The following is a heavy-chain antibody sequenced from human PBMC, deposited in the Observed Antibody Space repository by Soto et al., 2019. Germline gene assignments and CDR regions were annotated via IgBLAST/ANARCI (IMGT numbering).Heavy chain of an antibody. Sequence: GESLKISCKGSGYSFTSYWISWVRQMPGKGLEWMGRIDPSDSYTNYSPSFQGHVTISADKSISTAYLQWSSLKASDTAMYYCARLLFSRRHDYYDSSGYLPFDYWGQGTMVTVSS. D-gene: IGHD3-22*01. CDR2: IDPSDSYT. CDR3: ARLLFSRRHDYYDSSGYLPFDY. V-gene: IGHV5-10-1*01. J-gene: IGHJ4*02. CDR1: GYSFTSYW.